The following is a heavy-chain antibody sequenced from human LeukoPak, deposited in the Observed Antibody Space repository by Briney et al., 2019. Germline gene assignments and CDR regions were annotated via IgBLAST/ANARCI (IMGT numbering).Heavy chain of an antibody. CDR2: IYYSGST. V-gene: IGHV4-59*01. CDR3: ARGGPQYYFDY. D-gene: IGHD5-24*01. CDR1: GGSISSYY. Sequence: SETLSLTCTVSGGSISSYYWNWIRQPPGKGLEWIGYIYYSGSTNYNPSLKSRVTISVDTSKNQFSLKLSSVTAADTAVYYCARGGPQYYFDYWGQGTLVTVSS. J-gene: IGHJ4*02.